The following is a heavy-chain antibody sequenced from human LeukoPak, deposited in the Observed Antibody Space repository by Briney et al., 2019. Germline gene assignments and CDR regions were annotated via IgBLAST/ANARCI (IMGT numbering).Heavy chain of an antibody. CDR3: ARDPLGDIAAADHAFDI. J-gene: IGHJ3*02. CDR1: GFTFSSSA. Sequence: GGSLRLSCAASGFTFSSSAMSWVRQAPGKGLEWVSAISGSGGSTYYADSVKGRFTISRDNSKNTLYLQMNSLRAEDTAVYYCARDPLGDIAAADHAFDIWGQGTMVTVSS. V-gene: IGHV3-23*01. D-gene: IGHD6-13*01. CDR2: ISGSGGST.